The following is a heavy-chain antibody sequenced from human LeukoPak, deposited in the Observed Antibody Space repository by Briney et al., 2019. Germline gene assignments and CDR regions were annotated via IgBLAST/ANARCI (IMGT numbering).Heavy chain of an antibody. V-gene: IGHV4-34*01. Sequence: PSETLSLTCAVYGGSFSGYYWSWIRQPPGKGLEWIGEINHSGSTNYNPSLKSRVTISVDTSKNQFSLKLSSVTAADTAVYYCARGSWGSGFDSWGQGTLVTVSS. CDR1: GGSFSGYY. CDR3: ARGSWGSGFDS. CDR2: INHSGST. J-gene: IGHJ5*01. D-gene: IGHD6-13*01.